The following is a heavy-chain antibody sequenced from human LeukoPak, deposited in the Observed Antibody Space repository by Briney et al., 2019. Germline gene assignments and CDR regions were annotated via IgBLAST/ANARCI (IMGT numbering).Heavy chain of an antibody. V-gene: IGHV3-23*01. CDR3: LGYCSGGSCYSGGY. Sequence: GGSLRLSCAASGFTFSSYAMSWVRQAQGKGLEWVSAISGSGGSTYYADSVKGRFTISRDNSKNTQSLQMNSLRAEDTAVYYCLGYCSGGSCYSGGYWGQGTLVTVSS. D-gene: IGHD2-15*01. J-gene: IGHJ4*02. CDR2: ISGSGGST. CDR1: GFTFSSYA.